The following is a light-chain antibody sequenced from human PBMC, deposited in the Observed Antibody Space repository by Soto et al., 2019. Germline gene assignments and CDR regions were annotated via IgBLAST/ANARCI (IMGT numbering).Light chain of an antibody. CDR1: SSDVGGYNY. V-gene: IGLV2-14*01. Sequence: QSALTQPASVSGSPGQSITISRTGTSSDVGGYNYVSWYQQHPGKAPKLRIYDVSNRPSGVSNRFSGSKSGNTASLTISGLQAEDEADYFCSSYTSSSTPFLFGTGTKVTVL. CDR3: SSYTSSSTPFL. J-gene: IGLJ1*01. CDR2: DVS.